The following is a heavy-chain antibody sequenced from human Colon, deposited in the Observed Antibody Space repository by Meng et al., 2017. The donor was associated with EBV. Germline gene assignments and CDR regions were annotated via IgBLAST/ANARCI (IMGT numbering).Heavy chain of an antibody. CDR1: VGSISSSHYY. J-gene: IGHJ4*02. D-gene: IGHD3-10*01. CDR2: IYHSGST. CDR3: ARRRGGSGRDC. V-gene: IGHV4-39*01. Sequence: LRRQESGPGLVKPSETLSLTRTVSVGSISSSHYYWGWVRQPPGKGLQWIGTIYHSGSTSYNPSLQSRVTMFVDTSKNQFSLMLTSVTATDTAVYYCARRRGGSGRDCWGQGTLVTVSS.